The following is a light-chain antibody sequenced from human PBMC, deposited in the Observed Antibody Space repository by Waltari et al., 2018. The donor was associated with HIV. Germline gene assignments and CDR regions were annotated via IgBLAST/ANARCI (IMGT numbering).Light chain of an antibody. J-gene: IGLJ3*02. CDR1: SSNIGSNT. V-gene: IGLV1-44*01. CDR3: AAWDGSLNGRV. Sequence: QSVLTQPPSASGTPGQRVPISCSGSSSNIGSNTVHWYQQLPGTAPKLLLYSNNHRPSGVPDRFSGSKSGTSASLAISGLQSEDEADYYCAAWDGSLNGRVFGGGTKLTVL. CDR2: SNN.